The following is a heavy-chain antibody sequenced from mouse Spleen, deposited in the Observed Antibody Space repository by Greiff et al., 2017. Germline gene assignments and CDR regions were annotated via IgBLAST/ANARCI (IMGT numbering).Heavy chain of an antibody. CDR3: ARTGEVYYGNYDWYFDV. V-gene: IGHV3-1*01. CDR1: GYSITSGYD. D-gene: IGHD2-1*01. J-gene: IGHJ1*01. CDR2: ISYSGST. Sequence: VQLKQSGPGMVKPSQSLSLTCTVTGYSITSGYDWHWIRHFPGNKLEWMGYISYSGSTNYNPSLKSRISITHDTSKNHFFLKLNSVTTEDTATYYCARTGEVYYGNYDWYFDVWGAGTTVTVSS.